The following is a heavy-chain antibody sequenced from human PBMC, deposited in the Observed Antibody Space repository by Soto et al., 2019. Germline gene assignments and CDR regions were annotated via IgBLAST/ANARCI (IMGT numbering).Heavy chain of an antibody. CDR1: GFTFSSYA. CDR2: ISYDGSNK. CDR3: ARDRIGAALGAMVA. V-gene: IGHV3-30-3*01. J-gene: IGHJ5*02. Sequence: QVQLVESGGGVVQPGTSLRLSCAASGFTFSSYAMHWVRQAPGKGLEWVAVISYDGSNKYYADSVKDRFTIFRDNSKNTNTLYLQMNNLRIEDTAVYYCARDRIGAALGAMVAWGQGTLVTVSS. D-gene: IGHD6-13*01.